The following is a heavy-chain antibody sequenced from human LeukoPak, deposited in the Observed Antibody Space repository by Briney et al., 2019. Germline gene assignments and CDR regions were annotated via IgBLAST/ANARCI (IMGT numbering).Heavy chain of an antibody. CDR3: ASVKYQLLGAFDI. J-gene: IGHJ3*02. CDR1: GYTFTSYY. Sequence: ASVKASCKASGYTFTSYYMHWVRQAPGQGLEWMGIINPSGGSTSFEQKFQGRVTMTRDMSTSTVYMELSILRSEDTAVYYCASVKYQLLGAFDIWGQGTMVTVSS. D-gene: IGHD2-2*01. V-gene: IGHV1-46*01. CDR2: INPSGGST.